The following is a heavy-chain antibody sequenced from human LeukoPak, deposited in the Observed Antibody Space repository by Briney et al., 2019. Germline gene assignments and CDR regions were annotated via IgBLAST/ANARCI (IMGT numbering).Heavy chain of an antibody. J-gene: IGHJ5*02. Sequence: GGSLRLSCAASGFTFSNFWMHWVRHVPGKGLVWVARVDSDGSATTYADSVKGRFTISRDNAKNTVYLQMNSLRADDTAIYYCTRSTFDPWGQGTLVTVSS. CDR3: TRSTFDP. CDR2: VDSDGSAT. CDR1: GFTFSNFW. V-gene: IGHV3-74*01.